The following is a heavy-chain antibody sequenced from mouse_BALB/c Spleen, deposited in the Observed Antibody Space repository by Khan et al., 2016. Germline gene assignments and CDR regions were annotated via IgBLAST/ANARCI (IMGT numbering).Heavy chain of an antibody. Sequence: EVQLVESGGGLVQPKGSLKLSCAASGFTFNTYAMNWVRQAPGKGLEWVARIRSKSYNYATYYADSVKDRFTISRDDSQSMLYLQMNNLKTEDTARYYCGRGSISGYYGFPWFAYWGQGTLVTVSA. CDR2: IRSKSYNYAT. V-gene: IGHV10-1*02. D-gene: IGHD1-1*01. CDR1: GFTFNTYA. CDR3: GRGSISGYYGFPWFAY. J-gene: IGHJ3*01.